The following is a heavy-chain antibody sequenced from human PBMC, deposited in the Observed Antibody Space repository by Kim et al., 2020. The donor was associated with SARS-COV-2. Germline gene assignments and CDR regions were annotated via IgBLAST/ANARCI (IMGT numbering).Heavy chain of an antibody. J-gene: IGHJ5*02. CDR3: ARGSMVRGVINWFDP. D-gene: IGHD3-10*01. V-gene: IGHV5-51*01. Sequence: PSCQGQVTISADKSISTAYLQWSSLKASDTAMYYCARGSMVRGVINWFDPWGQGTLVTVSS.